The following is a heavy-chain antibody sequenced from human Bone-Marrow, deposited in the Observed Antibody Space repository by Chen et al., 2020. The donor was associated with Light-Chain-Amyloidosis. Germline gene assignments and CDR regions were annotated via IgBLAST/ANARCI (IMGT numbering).Heavy chain of an antibody. V-gene: IGHV3-7*01. Sequence: EVLLVQSGGGLVQPGGSLRLSCEASGFTFSKYWMTWVRQAPVEGLEWVANIKEDGSTRYYADSVKALCTISRDNAKNSLFRQMDRLRAEDTAVYYCSREDCSSNNCPFDYWGQGILVTVSS. CDR2: IKEDGSTR. CDR1: GFTFSKYW. D-gene: IGHD2-2*01. J-gene: IGHJ4*02. CDR3: SREDCSSNNCPFDY.